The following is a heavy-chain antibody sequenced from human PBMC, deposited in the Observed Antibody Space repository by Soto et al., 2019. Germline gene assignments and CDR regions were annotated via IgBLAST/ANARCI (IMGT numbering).Heavy chain of an antibody. V-gene: IGHV1-69*12. J-gene: IGHJ5*02. CDR3: ASPQVEMATSPAWFDP. CDR2: IIPIFGTA. CDR1: GGTFSSYA. D-gene: IGHD5-12*01. Sequence: QVQLVQSGAEVKKPGSSVKVSCKASGGTFSSYAISWVRQAPGQGLEWMGGIIPIFGTANYAQKFQGRVTITGVQSPSRACMALSSLRSADRAVDSCASPQVEMATSPAWFDPWGRGTLVTGFS.